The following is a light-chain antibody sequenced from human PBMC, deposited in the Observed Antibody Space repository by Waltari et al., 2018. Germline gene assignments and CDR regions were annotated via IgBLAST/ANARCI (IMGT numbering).Light chain of an antibody. CDR3: QQYNSYSFT. Sequence: TCRASQTIGNWLAWYQQKPGKAPKLLIDKASSLQSGVPSRFSGSGSGTEFTLTISSLQPDDFATYYCQQYNSYSFTFGPGTTVDIK. J-gene: IGKJ3*01. CDR2: KAS. CDR1: QTIGNW. V-gene: IGKV1-5*03.